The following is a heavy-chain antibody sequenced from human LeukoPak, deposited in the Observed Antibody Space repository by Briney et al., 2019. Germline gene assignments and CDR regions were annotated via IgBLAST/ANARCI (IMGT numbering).Heavy chain of an antibody. CDR1: GGSISSYY. V-gene: IGHV4-59*08. J-gene: IGHJ5*02. D-gene: IGHD3-22*01. CDR2: IYYSGST. Sequence: SETLSLTCTVSGGSISSYYWSWIRQPPGKGLEWIGYIYYSGSTNYNPSLKSRVTISVDTSKNQFSLKLSSVTAADTAVYYCARQGEDSSGPDWFDPWGQGTLVTVSS. CDR3: ARQGEDSSGPDWFDP.